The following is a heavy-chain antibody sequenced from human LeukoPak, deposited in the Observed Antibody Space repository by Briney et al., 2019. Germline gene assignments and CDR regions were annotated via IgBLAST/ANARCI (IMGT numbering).Heavy chain of an antibody. CDR2: INPNSGGA. V-gene: IGHV1-2*06. J-gene: IGHJ4*02. D-gene: IGHD3/OR15-3a*01. CDR1: GYTFTSYF. CDR3: ASRGDFWTDY. Sequence: ASVKVSCTASGYTFTSYFMHWVRQAPGQGLEWMGRINPNSGGATYAQKFLGRVTMTRDTSISTAYLELSRLRSDDTAVYFCASRGDFWTDYWGQGTLVTVSS.